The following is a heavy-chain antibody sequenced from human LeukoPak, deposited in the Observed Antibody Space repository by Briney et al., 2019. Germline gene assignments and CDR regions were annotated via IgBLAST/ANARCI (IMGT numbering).Heavy chain of an antibody. Sequence: GGSLRLSCAVSGFTFSSYWMHWVRQAPGEGLVWVSRINSDGSSTSYADSVKGRFSISRDNAKNTLYLQMNSLRAEDTAVYYCARGIAAPGRDYWGQGTLVTVSS. CDR2: INSDGSST. CDR1: GFTFSSYW. CDR3: ARGIAAPGRDY. V-gene: IGHV3-74*01. J-gene: IGHJ4*02. D-gene: IGHD6-13*01.